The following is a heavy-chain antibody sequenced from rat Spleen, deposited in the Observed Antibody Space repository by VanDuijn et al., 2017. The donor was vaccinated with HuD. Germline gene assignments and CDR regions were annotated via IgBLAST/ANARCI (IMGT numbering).Heavy chain of an antibody. CDR3: ARHGRTTDYPFDY. J-gene: IGHJ2*01. D-gene: IGHD1-6*01. V-gene: IGHV2-72*01. CDR1: GFSLTSND. CDR2: IWTGGIA. Sequence: QVQLKESGPGLMQPSETLSLTCTVSGFSLTSNDVGWVRQLLGKGLVWMGIIWTGGIATYDSAVQSRLTITRDTSKNQVFLKMNSLQPEDTGTYYCARHGRTTDYPFDYWGHGVMVTVSS.